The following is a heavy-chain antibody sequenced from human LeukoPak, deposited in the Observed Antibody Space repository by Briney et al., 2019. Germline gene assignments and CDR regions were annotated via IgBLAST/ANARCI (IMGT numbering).Heavy chain of an antibody. CDR3: ARGSYGDYYSVYFDY. D-gene: IGHD4-17*01. J-gene: IGHJ4*02. CDR1: GGTFSSYA. CDR2: IIPIFGIA. Sequence: SVKVSCKASGGTFSSYAISWVRQAPGQGLAWMGRIIPIFGIANYAQKFQGRVTITADKSTSTAYMELSSLRSEDTAVYYCARGSYGDYYSVYFDYWGQGTLVTVSS. V-gene: IGHV1-69*04.